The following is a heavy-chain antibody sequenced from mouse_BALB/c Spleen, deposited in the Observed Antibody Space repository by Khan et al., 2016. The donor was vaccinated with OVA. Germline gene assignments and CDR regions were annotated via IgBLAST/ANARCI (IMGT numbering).Heavy chain of an antibody. Sequence: VQLQQSGAELARPGASVKLSCKASGYTFTSYWMQWVKQRPGQGLEWIGAIYPGDGDTRYTQKFKGKATLTADKSSSTAYMHLSSLASEDSAVYYCARGEDFDVWGAGTTVTVSS. J-gene: IGHJ1*01. CDR3: ARGEDFDV. CDR2: IYPGDGDT. CDR1: GYTFTSYW. V-gene: IGHV1-87*01.